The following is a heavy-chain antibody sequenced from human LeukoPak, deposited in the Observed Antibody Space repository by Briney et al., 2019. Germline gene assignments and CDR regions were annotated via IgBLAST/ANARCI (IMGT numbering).Heavy chain of an antibody. D-gene: IGHD3-10*01. CDR2: IYPRDSDT. V-gene: IGHV5-51*01. Sequence: GESLKISCKGSGYSLTNYWIGWVRQMPGKGLEWMGIIYPRDSDTRYSPSFQGQVTISADKSIHTAYLQWSSLKASDTAMYYCATRGVQPSDGFDIWGQGTMVTVSS. CDR3: ATRGVQPSDGFDI. CDR1: GYSLTNYW. J-gene: IGHJ3*02.